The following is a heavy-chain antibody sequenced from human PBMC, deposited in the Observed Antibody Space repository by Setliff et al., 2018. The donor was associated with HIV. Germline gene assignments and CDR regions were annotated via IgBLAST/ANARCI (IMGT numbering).Heavy chain of an antibody. CDR1: GPSLSTGHH. D-gene: IGHD3-22*01. CDR3: GRDLDDFDSSGYLYL. V-gene: IGHV4-38-2*02. Sequence: PSETLSLTCSVSGPSLSTGHHWGWIRQTPEKGLEWIGSSSDSGYTQYTPSLKSRVTIFVDTARKQFSLKLNSVTAADTAVYYCGRDLDDFDSSGYLYLWGRGTLVTVSS. J-gene: IGHJ5*02. CDR2: SSDSGYT.